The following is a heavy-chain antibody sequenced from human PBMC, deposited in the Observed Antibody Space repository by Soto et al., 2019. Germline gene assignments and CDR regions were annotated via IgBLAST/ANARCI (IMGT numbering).Heavy chain of an antibody. D-gene: IGHD6-13*01. Sequence: PSETLSLTCTASGGSISSYYWSWIRQPPGKGLEWIGYIYYSGSTNYNPSLKSRLTISVDTSKNQFSLRLSSVTAADTAVYYCARSAAAGYGMDVWGQGTTVTVSS. CDR3: ARSAAAGYGMDV. J-gene: IGHJ6*02. CDR1: GGSISSYY. CDR2: IYYSGST. V-gene: IGHV4-59*01.